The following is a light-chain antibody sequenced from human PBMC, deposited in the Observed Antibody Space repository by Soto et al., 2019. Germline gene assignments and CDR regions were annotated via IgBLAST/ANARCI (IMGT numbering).Light chain of an antibody. CDR2: DVR. Sequence: QSALTQPHSVSGSPGQSVTISCTGTSSDIGGYYRVSWYQQHPGKAPKLMIYDVRKRPSGVPDRFSGSKSGNTASLTISGLQAEDEADYYCCSYAGSYTYVFGTGTRSPS. V-gene: IGLV2-11*01. CDR1: SSDIGGYYR. J-gene: IGLJ1*01. CDR3: CSYAGSYTYV.